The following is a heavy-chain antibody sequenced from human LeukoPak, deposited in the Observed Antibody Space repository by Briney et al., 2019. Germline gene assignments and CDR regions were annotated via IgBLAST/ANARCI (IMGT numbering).Heavy chain of an antibody. J-gene: IGHJ6*03. CDR1: GYTFTDYY. V-gene: IGHV1-2*02. CDR2: INPNSGGT. D-gene: IGHD3-10*01. CDR3: ASSLLWFGELSHYYYYMDV. Sequence: GASVKVSCKASGYTFTDYYLHWVRQAPGQGLEWMGWINPNSGGTNYAQNFQGRVTMTRDTSISTAYMELSRLRSDDTAVYYCASSLLWFGELSHYYYYMDVWGKGTTVTVSS.